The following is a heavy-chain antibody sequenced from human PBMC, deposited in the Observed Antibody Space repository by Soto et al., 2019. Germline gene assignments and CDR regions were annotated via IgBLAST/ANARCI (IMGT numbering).Heavy chain of an antibody. J-gene: IGHJ5*02. Sequence: SDTLSLTCDASAYSLSSGYYWAWIRQPPGKGLEWIGSIFQRGITFYNPSLRSRVAMSVETSKNQCSLKLTSVTAADTAMYYCVKENTPEMTRGWFGPWGQGTLVTVSS. CDR3: VKENTPEMTRGWFGP. CDR1: AYSLSSGYY. CDR2: IFQRGIT. V-gene: IGHV4-38-2*02.